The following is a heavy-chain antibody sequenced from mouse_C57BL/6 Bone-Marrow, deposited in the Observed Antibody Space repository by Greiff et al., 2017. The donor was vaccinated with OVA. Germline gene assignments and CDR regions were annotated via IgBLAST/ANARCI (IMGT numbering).Heavy chain of an antibody. Sequence: VQLQQSGAELVRPGASVKLSCTASGFNIKDDYMHWVKQRPEQGLEWIGWIDPENGDTEYASKFQGKATITADTSSNTAYLQLSSLTSEDTAVYYCTTYYCGSPRYFDVWGTGTTVTVSS. J-gene: IGHJ1*03. CDR2: IDPENGDT. D-gene: IGHD1-1*01. CDR1: GFNIKDDY. V-gene: IGHV14-4*01. CDR3: TTYYCGSPRYFDV.